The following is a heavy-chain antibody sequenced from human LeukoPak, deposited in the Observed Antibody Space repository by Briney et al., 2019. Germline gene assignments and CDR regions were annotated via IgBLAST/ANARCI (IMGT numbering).Heavy chain of an antibody. Sequence: GASVKDPCKASGYTFTSYGISWVRQAPGQGLEWMGWISAYNGNTNYAQKLQGRVTMTTDTSTSTAYMELRSLRSDDTAVYYCARDAQCDHFDYWGQGTLVTVSS. CDR2: ISAYNGNT. J-gene: IGHJ4*02. CDR1: GYTFTSYG. CDR3: ARDAQCDHFDY. V-gene: IGHV1-18*01. D-gene: IGHD2-21*02.